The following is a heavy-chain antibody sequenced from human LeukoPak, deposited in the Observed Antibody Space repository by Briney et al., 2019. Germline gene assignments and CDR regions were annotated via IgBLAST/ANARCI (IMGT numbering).Heavy chain of an antibody. Sequence: GGSLRLSCAASGFPFSSYAMHWVRQAPGKGLEYVSAISSNGGSTSYANSVKGRFTISRDNSKNTLYLRMGSLRAEDMAVYYCARSSIVVVSILDYWGQGTLVTVSS. CDR1: GFPFSSYA. D-gene: IGHD2-2*01. CDR2: ISSNGGST. CDR3: ARSSIVVVSILDY. J-gene: IGHJ4*02. V-gene: IGHV3-64*01.